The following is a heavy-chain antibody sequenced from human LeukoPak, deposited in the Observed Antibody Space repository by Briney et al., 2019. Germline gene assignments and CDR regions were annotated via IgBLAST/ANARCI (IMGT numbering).Heavy chain of an antibody. J-gene: IGHJ4*02. CDR1: GFTFSSYG. D-gene: IGHD6-19*01. V-gene: IGHV3-33*06. Sequence: PGGSLRLSCAASGFTFSSYGMHWVRQAPGKGLEWVAVIWYDGSNKYYADSVKGRFTISRDNSKNTLYLQMNSLRAEDTAVYYCAKRGGWYLPFDYWGQGTLVTVSS. CDR2: IWYDGSNK. CDR3: AKRGGWYLPFDY.